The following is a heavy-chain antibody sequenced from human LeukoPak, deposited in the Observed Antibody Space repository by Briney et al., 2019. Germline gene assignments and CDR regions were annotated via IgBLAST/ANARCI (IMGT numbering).Heavy chain of an antibody. V-gene: IGHV4-34*01. CDR1: GGSFSGYY. D-gene: IGHD3-10*01. CDR2: INHSGST. CDR3: ARGHVSTYGSGSYLDY. J-gene: IGHJ4*02. Sequence: SETLSLTCAVYGGSFSGYYWSWIRQPPWKGLEWIGQINHSGSTNYNPSLKSRVTISVDTSKNQFSLKLSSVTAADTAVYYCARGHVSTYGSGSYLDYWGQGTLVTVSS.